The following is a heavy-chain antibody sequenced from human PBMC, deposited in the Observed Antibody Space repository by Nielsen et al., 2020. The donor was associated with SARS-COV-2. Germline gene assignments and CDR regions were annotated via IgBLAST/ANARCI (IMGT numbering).Heavy chain of an antibody. J-gene: IGHJ6*02. CDR2: ISAYNGNT. V-gene: IGHV1-18*01. CDR1: GYTFTSYG. Sequence: ASVKVSCKASGYTFTSYGISWVRQAPGQGLEWMGWISAYNGNTNYAQKLQGRVTMTTDTSTSTAYMELRSLRSDDTAVYYCARLRIVVVPAAPAGMDVWCQGTTVTVSS. CDR3: ARLRIVVVPAAPAGMDV. D-gene: IGHD2-2*01.